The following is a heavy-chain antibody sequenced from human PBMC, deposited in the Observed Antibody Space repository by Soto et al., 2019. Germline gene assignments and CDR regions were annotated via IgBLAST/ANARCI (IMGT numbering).Heavy chain of an antibody. V-gene: IGHV4-39*07. Sequence: SETLSLTCTVSGGSISSGDYYWSWIRQPPGKGLEWIGSIYHSGSTYYNPSLKSRVTISVDTSKNQFSLKLSSVTAADTAVYYCARDTGALKYYDFWSGYYTGMGIDYWGQGTLVTVSS. CDR2: IYHSGST. J-gene: IGHJ4*02. CDR3: ARDTGALKYYDFWSGYYTGMGIDY. D-gene: IGHD3-3*01. CDR1: GGSISSGDYY.